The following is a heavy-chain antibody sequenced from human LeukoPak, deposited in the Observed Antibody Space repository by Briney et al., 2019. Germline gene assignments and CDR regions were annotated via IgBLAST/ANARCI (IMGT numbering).Heavy chain of an antibody. J-gene: IGHJ3*02. Sequence: SGPTLARPTPTLTLTCTFSGFSLTTGPVAVGWIRQPPGKALEWLALITWDDDESFSSSLRTRLAITRDTSKNHVVLTVTNVEPVDTGTYYSAHTTRSDPLGGAYDIWGQGTMVTVSS. CDR2: ITWDDDE. CDR1: GFSLTTGPVA. V-gene: IGHV2-5*02. CDR3: AHTTRSDPLGGAYDI.